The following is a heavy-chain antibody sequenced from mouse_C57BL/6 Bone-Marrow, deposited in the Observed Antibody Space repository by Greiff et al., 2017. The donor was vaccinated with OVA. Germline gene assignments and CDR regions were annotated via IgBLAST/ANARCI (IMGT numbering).Heavy chain of an antibody. CDR1: GFTIKNTY. CDR2: IDPANGNT. J-gene: IGHJ4*01. V-gene: IGHV14-3*01. CDR3: ATYHYYAMDY. Sequence: EVQLQQSVAELVRPGASVKLSCTASGFTIKNTYMHWVKQRPEQGLEWIGRIDPANGNTKYAPKFQGKATITADTSSNTAYLQLSSLTSEDTAIYYCATYHYYAMDYWGQGTSVTVSS.